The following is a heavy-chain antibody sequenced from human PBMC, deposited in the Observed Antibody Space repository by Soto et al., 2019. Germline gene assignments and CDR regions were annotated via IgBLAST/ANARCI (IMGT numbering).Heavy chain of an antibody. CDR3: AREGYCSGGSCYSSAPKGYFQH. J-gene: IGHJ1*01. D-gene: IGHD2-15*01. CDR1: GFTFSSYG. CDR2: IWYDGSNK. V-gene: IGHV3-33*01. Sequence: GGSLRLSCAASGFTFSSYGMHWVRQAPGKGLEWVAVIWYDGSNKYYADSVKGRFTISRDNSKNTLYLQMNSLRAEDTAVYYCAREGYCSGGSCYSSAPKGYFQHWGQGTLVTVSS.